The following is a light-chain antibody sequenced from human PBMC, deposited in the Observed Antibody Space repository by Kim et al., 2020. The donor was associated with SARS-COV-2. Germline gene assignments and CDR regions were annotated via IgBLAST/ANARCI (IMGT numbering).Light chain of an antibody. V-gene: IGLV7-43*01. CDR1: TGAVTSGYY. CDR2: STR. Sequence: QAVVTQEPSLTVSPGGTVTLTCASSTGAVTSGYYPNWFQQKPGQAPRALIYSTRNKPYWTPARFSGSLLGGKAALTLSGVQPEDEAEYYCLLYYGGAQVFGGGTQLTVL. CDR3: LLYYGGAQV. J-gene: IGLJ3*02.